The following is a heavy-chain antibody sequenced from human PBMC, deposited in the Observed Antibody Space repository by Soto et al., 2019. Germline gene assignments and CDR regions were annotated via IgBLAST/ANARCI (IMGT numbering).Heavy chain of an antibody. Sequence: HPGGSLRLSCAASGFTFSSYWMHWVRQAPGKGPEWVSYIMPRSSNIFYAESVKGRFTISRDNAKNTLYLQMNSLRAEDTAIYYCAKSVGSGWSKSDYWGQGTLVTVSS. CDR2: IMPRSSNI. CDR1: GFTFSSYW. V-gene: IGHV3-48*01. D-gene: IGHD6-19*01. J-gene: IGHJ4*02. CDR3: AKSVGSGWSKSDY.